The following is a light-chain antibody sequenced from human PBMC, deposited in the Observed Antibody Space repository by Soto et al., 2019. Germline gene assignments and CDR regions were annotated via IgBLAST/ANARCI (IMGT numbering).Light chain of an antibody. Sequence: LMTQTPLSSAVTLGQPASISCRSSQSLVHSDGNTYLNWLQQRPGQPPRLLIYKMSYRFSGVPDRFSGSGAGTDFTLEISRVEAEDVGVYYCMQATQFPHTFGQGTKLEIK. J-gene: IGKJ2*01. CDR1: QSLVHSDGNTY. CDR2: KMS. V-gene: IGKV2-24*01. CDR3: MQATQFPHT.